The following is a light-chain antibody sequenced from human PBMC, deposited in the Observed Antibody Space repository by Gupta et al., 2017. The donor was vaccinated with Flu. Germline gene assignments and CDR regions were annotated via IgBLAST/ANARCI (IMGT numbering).Light chain of an antibody. CDR1: QSLLHSNGYNY. J-gene: IGKJ2*03. V-gene: IGKV2-28*01. CDR2: LGS. CDR3: MQALQTPYS. Sequence: DIVMTQSPRSLPVTPGEPASISCRSSQSLLHSNGYNYLDWYLQKPGQSPQLLIYLGSNRASGVPDRFSGSGSGTDFTLKISSVEAEDVGVYYCMQALQTPYSFGQGTKLEIK.